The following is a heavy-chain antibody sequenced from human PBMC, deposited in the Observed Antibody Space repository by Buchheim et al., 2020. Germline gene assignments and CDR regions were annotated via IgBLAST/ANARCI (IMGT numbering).Heavy chain of an antibody. CDR2: MSPNSGNT. CDR3: TRGEWELGY. Sequence: QVQLVQSGAEVKEPGASVRVSCKASGYTFTSYDMNWVRQAPGQGLEWMGWMSPNSGNTGHAQKFQGRVTMTRDTSINTAYMELSSLTCDDTAVYYCTRGEWELGYWGQGTL. D-gene: IGHD1-26*01. CDR1: GYTFTSYD. V-gene: IGHV1-8*01. J-gene: IGHJ4*02.